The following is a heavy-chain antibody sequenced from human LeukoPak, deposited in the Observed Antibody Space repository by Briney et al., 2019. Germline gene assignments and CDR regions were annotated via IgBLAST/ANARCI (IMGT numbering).Heavy chain of an antibody. J-gene: IGHJ4*02. Sequence: ASVKVSCKASGYTFTSYDINWVRQATGQGLEWMGWMNPNSGNTGYAQKFQGRVTMTRNTSISTAYMELSSLRSEDTAVYYCARDYDDSPTDEDYWGQGTLVTVSS. V-gene: IGHV1-8*01. CDR2: MNPNSGNT. D-gene: IGHD3-3*01. CDR3: ARDYDDSPTDEDY. CDR1: GYTFTSYD.